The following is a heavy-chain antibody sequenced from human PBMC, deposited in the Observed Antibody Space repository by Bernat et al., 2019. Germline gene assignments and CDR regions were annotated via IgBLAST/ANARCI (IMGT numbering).Heavy chain of an antibody. CDR2: FDPEDGET. Sequence: QVQLVQSGAEVKKPGASVKVSCKVSGYTLTELSMHWVRQAPGKGLEWMGGFDPEDGETIYAQKYQGRVTRTEDTSTDTAYMELCSLRSEDTAVYYCATGPMITMVRGAPNWYFDLWGRGTLVTVSS. J-gene: IGHJ2*01. D-gene: IGHD3-10*01. CDR1: GYTLTELS. CDR3: ATGPMITMVRGAPNWYFDL. V-gene: IGHV1-24*01.